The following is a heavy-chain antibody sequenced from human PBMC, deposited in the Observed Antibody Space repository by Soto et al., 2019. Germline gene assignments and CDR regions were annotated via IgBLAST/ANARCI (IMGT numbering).Heavy chain of an antibody. CDR2: INPNSGGT. V-gene: IGHV1-2*02. Sequence: ASVKVSCKASGGTFSSYAISWVRQAPGQGLEWMGWINPNSGGTNYAQKFQGRVTMTRDTFISTAYMELSRLRSDDTAVYYCARGVGSSVIVYYYYYGMDVWGQGTTVTVSS. J-gene: IGHJ6*02. D-gene: IGHD6-6*01. CDR3: ARGVGSSVIVYYYYYGMDV. CDR1: GGTFSSYA.